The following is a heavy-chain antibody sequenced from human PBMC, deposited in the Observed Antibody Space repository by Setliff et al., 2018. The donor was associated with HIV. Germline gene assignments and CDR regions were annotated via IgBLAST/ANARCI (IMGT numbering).Heavy chain of an antibody. V-gene: IGHV4-4*07. CDR1: GGSITSSY. CDR3: VSQYGSGSYLNY. CDR2: IYTSGST. D-gene: IGHD3-10*01. Sequence: SETLSLTCTVSGGSITSSYWSWIRQPAGKGLEWIGRIYTSGSTNYNPSLKSRVTMSIDTSKKQFSLKLASVTAADTAVYFCVSQYGSGSYLNYWSQGTLVTVSS. J-gene: IGHJ4*02.